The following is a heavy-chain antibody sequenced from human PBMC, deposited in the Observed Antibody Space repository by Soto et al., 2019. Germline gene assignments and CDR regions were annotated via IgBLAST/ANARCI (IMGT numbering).Heavy chain of an antibody. CDR3: AKYGYDSSGHPSRYYGMDV. V-gene: IGHV3-23*01. CDR2: LSGSGAGT. Sequence: PGGSLRLSCAASGFTFSSYAMSWVRQAPGKGLEWVSALSGSGAGTYYADSVKGRFTISRDNSKNTLFLQMNSLRAEDTAVYYCAKYGYDSSGHPSRYYGMDVWGQGTTVTVPS. J-gene: IGHJ6*02. CDR1: GFTFSSYA. D-gene: IGHD3-22*01.